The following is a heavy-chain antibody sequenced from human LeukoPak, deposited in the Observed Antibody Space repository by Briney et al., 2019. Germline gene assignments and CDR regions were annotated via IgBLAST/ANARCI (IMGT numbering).Heavy chain of an antibody. D-gene: IGHD3-10*01. Sequence: ASVKVSCKASGYIFAGYYIHWVRQAPGQGLEWMGWINPNTGDKMFAQKFQGRVAMTKDTSISTASVELNRLTSDDTAVYFCARDRPITMVRGITNYYYGMDVWGQGTTATVSS. CDR3: ARDRPITMVRGITNYYYGMDV. CDR2: INPNTGDK. J-gene: IGHJ6*02. CDR1: GYIFAGYY. V-gene: IGHV1-2*02.